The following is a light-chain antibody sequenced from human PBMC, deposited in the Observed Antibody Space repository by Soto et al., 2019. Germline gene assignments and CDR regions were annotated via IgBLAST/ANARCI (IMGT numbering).Light chain of an antibody. CDR3: QQRSNWPRWT. CDR1: QSVTSY. V-gene: IGKV3-11*01. Sequence: EIVLTQSPATLYLSPGETATLSCRASQSVTSYLAWYQQKAGQAPRLLIYDVSNRATGIPARFSGSGSGTDFTLTISSLEPEDVAVYYCQQRSNWPRWTFGPGTKVEMK. CDR2: DVS. J-gene: IGKJ1*01.